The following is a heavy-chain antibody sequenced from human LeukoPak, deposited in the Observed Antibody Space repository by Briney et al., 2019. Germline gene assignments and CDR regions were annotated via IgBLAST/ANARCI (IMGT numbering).Heavy chain of an antibody. CDR1: GFTFSNAW. D-gene: IGHD5-18*01. V-gene: IGHV3-15*01. CDR2: IKSKTDGGTT. J-gene: IGHJ4*02. Sequence: GGSLRLSCEASGFTFSNAWMSWVRQAPGKGLEWVGRIKSKTDGGTTDYAAPVKGRFTISRDDSKNTLYLQMNSLKTEDTAVYYCTTLYSYGFFDYWGQGTLVTVSS. CDR3: TTLYSYGFFDY.